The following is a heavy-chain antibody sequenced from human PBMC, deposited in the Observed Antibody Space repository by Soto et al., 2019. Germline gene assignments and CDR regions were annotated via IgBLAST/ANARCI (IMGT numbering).Heavy chain of an antibody. CDR3: ARAGSGWHAANVFDY. V-gene: IGHV4-38-2*01. Sequence: SETLSLTCAVSAYSFSSDYYWGWIRQPPGKGLEGIGLINHIGTIYYNRSLKGRATLSLDTANNQFSLMVMSVTAADTAGYESARAGSGWHAANVFDYWGMGTLVTAS. D-gene: IGHD6-19*01. CDR2: INHIGTI. J-gene: IGHJ4*02. CDR1: AYSFSSDYY.